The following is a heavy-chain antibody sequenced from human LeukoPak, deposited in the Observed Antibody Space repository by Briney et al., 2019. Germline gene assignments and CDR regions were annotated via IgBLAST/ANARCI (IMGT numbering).Heavy chain of an antibody. CDR1: GGSFSGYD. J-gene: IGHJ4*02. D-gene: IGHD1-26*01. CDR2: VNPSGNT. CDR3: ARGVFDGSYFAC. Sequence: PSETLSLTCAVHGGSFSGYDWHWIRQPPGKGLEWIGEVNPSGNTNYNPSLKSRVTISVDTSKNQFSLNLSSVTAADTAVYCCARGVFDGSYFACWGQGTLVTVSS. V-gene: IGHV4-34*01.